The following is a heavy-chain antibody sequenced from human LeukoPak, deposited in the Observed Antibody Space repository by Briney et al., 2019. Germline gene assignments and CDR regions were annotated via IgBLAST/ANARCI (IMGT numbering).Heavy chain of an antibody. CDR2: IYYSGST. CDR1: GGSITSGGYY. Sequence: SQTLSLTCTVSGGSITSGGYYWSWIRQHPGKGLEWIGYIYYSGSTSYNPSLKSRVTISLDTSRNQFSLKLSSVTAADTAVYYCAREMDYYDSGGYYLQWFDPWGQGTLVTVSS. CDR3: AREMDYYDSGGYYLQWFDP. J-gene: IGHJ5*02. V-gene: IGHV4-31*03. D-gene: IGHD3-22*01.